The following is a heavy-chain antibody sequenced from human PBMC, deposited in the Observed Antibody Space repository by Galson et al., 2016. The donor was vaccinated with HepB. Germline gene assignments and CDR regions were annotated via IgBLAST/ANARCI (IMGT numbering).Heavy chain of an antibody. J-gene: IGHJ4*01. CDR3: AKTGTSISGFDY. CDR1: GFTFYSSA. CDR2: ISASGGVT. Sequence: SLRLSCAASGFTFYSSAMSWVRQAPGRGLEWVSAISASGGVTYYADSVKGRFTISRDNSKNTLYLQMNSLRAEDTAVYYCAKTGTSISGFDYWGHGTLSPSPQ. V-gene: IGHV3-23*01. D-gene: IGHD3-10*01.